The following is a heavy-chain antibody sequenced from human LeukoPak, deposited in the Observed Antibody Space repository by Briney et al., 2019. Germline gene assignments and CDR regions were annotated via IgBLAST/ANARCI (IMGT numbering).Heavy chain of an antibody. CDR2: MNPNSGNT. J-gene: IGHJ6*03. D-gene: IGHD6-6*01. Sequence: ASVKVSCKASGYTFTSYDINWVRQPTGQGLEWMGWMNPNSGNTGYAQKFQGRVTMTRNTSISTAYMELSSLRSEDTAVYYCARVAARPGTYYMDVWGKGTTVTVSS. CDR3: ARVAARPGTYYMDV. CDR1: GYTFTSYD. V-gene: IGHV1-8*01.